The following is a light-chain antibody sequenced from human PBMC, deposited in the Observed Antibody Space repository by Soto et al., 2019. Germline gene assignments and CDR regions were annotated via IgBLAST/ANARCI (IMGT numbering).Light chain of an antibody. CDR2: GAS. V-gene: IGKV1-39*01. J-gene: IGKJ1*01. CDR1: QSISRY. Sequence: DIQMTQFPSSLSASVGDRVTITCRASQSISRYLNWYQQRAGKAPKLLIFGASGSQGGVPSRFNGSGSGTEFTLTISSLQPEDFATYSCQQRYRIPPTFDQGTKVEIK. CDR3: QQRYRIPPT.